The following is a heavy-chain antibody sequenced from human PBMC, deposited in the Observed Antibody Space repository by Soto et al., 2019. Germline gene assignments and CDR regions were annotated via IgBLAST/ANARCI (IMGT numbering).Heavy chain of an antibody. J-gene: IGHJ4*02. Sequence: QLQLQESGPGLVKPSETLSLSCTVSDASISTSSDYWGWIRQPPGKGLEWIANINNGANTYFNLSLKSRVTISVDTSISQFSLRLTSVPAADTAIYYCARWGGEPLTKTFDHWGQGILVTVSS. CDR3: ARWGGEPLTKTFDH. CDR1: DASISTSSDY. V-gene: IGHV4-39*01. D-gene: IGHD3-16*01. CDR2: INNGANT.